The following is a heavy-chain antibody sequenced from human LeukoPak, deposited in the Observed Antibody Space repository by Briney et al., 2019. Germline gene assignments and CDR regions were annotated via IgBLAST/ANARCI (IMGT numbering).Heavy chain of an antibody. CDR2: IYYSGST. CDR1: GGSISSGGYY. V-gene: IGHV4-61*08. Sequence: SETLSLTCTVSGGSISSGGYYWSWIRQPPGKGLEWIGYIYYSGSTNYNPSLKSRVTISIDTSKNQFSLKLSSVTAADTAVYYCASQINDYFDYWGQGTLVTVSS. CDR3: ASQINDYFDY. J-gene: IGHJ4*02.